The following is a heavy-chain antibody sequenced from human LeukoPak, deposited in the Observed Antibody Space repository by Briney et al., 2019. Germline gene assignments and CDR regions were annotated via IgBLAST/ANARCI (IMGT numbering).Heavy chain of an antibody. J-gene: IGHJ4*02. CDR1: GFTFSTYG. CDR2: IRYDGSNK. V-gene: IGHV3-30*02. CDR3: AKDRGGELQVFDY. Sequence: GGFLRLSCAASGFTFSTYGMHWVRQAPGKGLEWVTFIRYDGSNKYYADSVKGRFTISRDNSKNTLYVQMNSLRGEDTAVYYCAKDRGGELQVFDYWGQGTLVTVSS. D-gene: IGHD3-10*01.